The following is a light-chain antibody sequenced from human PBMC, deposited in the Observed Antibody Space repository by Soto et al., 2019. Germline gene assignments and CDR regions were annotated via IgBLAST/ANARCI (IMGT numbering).Light chain of an antibody. CDR1: ETVATN. CDR2: GAS. CDR3: QQYFEWPRGT. Sequence: EVVMTQSPATLSVSPGERATLSCRASETVATNLAWYQQKPGQAPRLLISGASTRAAGISDRFRGSGSGTEFTLTISSLRSEDSAIYYCQQYFEWPRGTFXQGTKVDIK. J-gene: IGKJ1*01. V-gene: IGKV3-15*01.